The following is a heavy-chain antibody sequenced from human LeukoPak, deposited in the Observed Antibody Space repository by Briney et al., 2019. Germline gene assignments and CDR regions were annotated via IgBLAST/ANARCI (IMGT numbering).Heavy chain of an antibody. Sequence: ALRLSCEASGFTFSHYAMHWVRPSPGKGLEWVALISYDGSNIQYADSVKGRFTISRDNSKNTLYLQMNTLRTEDTALYYCARDRAAAPWGYFDYWGQGTLVTVSS. CDR3: ARDRAAAPWGYFDY. V-gene: IGHV3-30-3*01. CDR1: GFTFSHYA. J-gene: IGHJ4*02. CDR2: ISYDGSNI. D-gene: IGHD6-13*01.